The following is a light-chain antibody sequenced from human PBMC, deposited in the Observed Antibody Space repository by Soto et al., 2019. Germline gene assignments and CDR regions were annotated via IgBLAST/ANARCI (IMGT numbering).Light chain of an antibody. CDR2: CAS. V-gene: IGKV3-15*01. CDR1: QSISGN. CDR3: LQYNKWPTWT. Sequence: EIVMRLSPATLSVSPGERAPHSCRASQSISGNLAWYQQKTCQDPRLLIYCASTRATSIPARFSGSGCGTEFTLTISSLQSEDFVIYYCLQYNKWPTWTVGQGTKVEIK. J-gene: IGKJ1*01.